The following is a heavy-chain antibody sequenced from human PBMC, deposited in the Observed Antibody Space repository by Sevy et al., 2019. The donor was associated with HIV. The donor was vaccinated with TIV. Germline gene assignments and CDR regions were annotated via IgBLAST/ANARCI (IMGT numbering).Heavy chain of an antibody. CDR2: IYYSGSN. V-gene: IGHV4-39*01. D-gene: IGHD3-10*01. CDR3: ARRGGFMVRGPLGYMDV. J-gene: IGHJ6*03. Sequence: SETLSLTCTVSGGSISSSSYYWGWIRQPPGKGLEWIGSIYYSGSNYYNPSLKSRVTISVDTSKNQFSLKLSSVTAADTAVYYCARRGGFMVRGPLGYMDVWGKGTTVTVSS. CDR1: GGSISSSSYY.